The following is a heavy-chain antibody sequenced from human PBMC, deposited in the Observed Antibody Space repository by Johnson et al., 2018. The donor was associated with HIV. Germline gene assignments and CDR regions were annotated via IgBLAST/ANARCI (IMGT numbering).Heavy chain of an antibody. Sequence: VQLLESGGGLVQPGGSPKLSCAASEFTFSGSAMHWVRQASGKGLEWVGRIRSKANSYATAYAASVKGRFTISRDDSKNTAYLQMNSLKAEDTGLYYCARTIGDRPGGAFDVWGQGTMVTVSS. CDR2: IRSKANSYAT. CDR3: ARTIGDRPGGAFDV. D-gene: IGHD6-6*01. V-gene: IGHV3-73*02. CDR1: EFTFSGSA. J-gene: IGHJ3*01.